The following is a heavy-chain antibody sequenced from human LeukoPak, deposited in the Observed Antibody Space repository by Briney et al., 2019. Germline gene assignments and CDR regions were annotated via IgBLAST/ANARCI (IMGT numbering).Heavy chain of an antibody. V-gene: IGHV3-43*02. CDR2: ISGDGGST. J-gene: IGHJ6*02. CDR1: GFTFDDYA. D-gene: IGHD4-17*01. CDR3: AKGTRLLYGDYAFSMDV. Sequence: GGSLRLSCAASGFTFDDYAMHWVRQAPGKGLEWVSLISGDGGSTYYADSVKGRFPISRDNSKNSLYLQMNSLRTEDTALYYCAKGTRLLYGDYAFSMDVWGQGTTVTVSS.